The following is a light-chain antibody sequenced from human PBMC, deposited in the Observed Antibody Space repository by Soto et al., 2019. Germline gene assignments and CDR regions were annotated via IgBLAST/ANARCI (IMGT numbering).Light chain of an antibody. CDR1: GSDVGGYRY. Sequence: QSVLTQPASVSGSPGQSIAISCTGTGSDVGGYRYVSWYQQHPGKAPKLIIYDVSNRPSGVSDRFSGSKSGNTASLTISALQSEDEADYYCDSYTSSSSYVFGTGTKVTVL. CDR2: DVS. CDR3: DSYTSSSSYV. J-gene: IGLJ1*01. V-gene: IGLV2-14*01.